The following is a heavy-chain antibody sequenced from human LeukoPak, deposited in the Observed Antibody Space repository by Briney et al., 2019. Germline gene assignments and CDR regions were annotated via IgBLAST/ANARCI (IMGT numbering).Heavy chain of an antibody. D-gene: IGHD1-14*01. Sequence: RPGGSLRLSCAASGFTSSNYIMRWVRQAPGRGLEWVSTLTNTGGTYYADSVKGRFTISRDNSKTTLYLQMNSLRAEDTAIYYCAKGFRYFDYWGQGTLVTVSS. CDR1: GFTSSNYI. J-gene: IGHJ4*02. CDR3: AKGFRYFDY. CDR2: LTNTGGT. V-gene: IGHV3-23*01.